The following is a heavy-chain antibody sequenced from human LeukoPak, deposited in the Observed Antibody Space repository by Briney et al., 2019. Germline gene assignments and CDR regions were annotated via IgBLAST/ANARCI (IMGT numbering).Heavy chain of an antibody. V-gene: IGHV1-8*01. CDR1: GCIFTSYD. CDR2: IYPKNGKT. CDR3: ARKLSGYSSGWYPDY. Sequence: ASVKVSCKTSGCIFTSYDINWVRQAPGQGLERVGWIYPKNGKTAYAEKFQGRLTLTTDMSTNAAYMEMNNLTSDNTAVYFCARKLSGYSSGWYPDYWGQGSLVIVSS. J-gene: IGHJ4*02. D-gene: IGHD6-19*01.